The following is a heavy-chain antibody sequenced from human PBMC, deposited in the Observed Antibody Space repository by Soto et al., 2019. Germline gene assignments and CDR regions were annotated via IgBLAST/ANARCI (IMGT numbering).Heavy chain of an antibody. CDR1: GFTFSDYY. V-gene: IGHV3-11*01. CDR3: ARDERYCSGGSCYSVHFDY. Sequence: GGSLRLSCAASGFTFSDYYMSWIRQAPGKGLEWVSYISSSGSTIYYADSVKGRFTISRDNAKNSLYLQMNSLRAEDTAVYYCARDERYCSGGSCYSVHFDYWGQGTLVTVSS. CDR2: ISSSGSTI. D-gene: IGHD2-15*01. J-gene: IGHJ4*02.